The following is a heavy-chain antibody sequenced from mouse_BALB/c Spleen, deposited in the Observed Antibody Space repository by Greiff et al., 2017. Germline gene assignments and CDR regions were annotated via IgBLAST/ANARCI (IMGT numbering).Heavy chain of an antibody. CDR2: ISYSGST. CDR3: VRLMAPAMDY. Sequence: DVKLQESGPGLVKPSQSLSLTCTVTGYSITSDYAWNWIRQFPGNKLEWMGYISYSGSTSYNPSLKSRISITRDTSKNQFFLQLNYVTPEDTATYYCVRLMAPAMDYWGQGTSGTVSS. CDR1: GYSITSDYA. V-gene: IGHV3-2*02. D-gene: IGHD2-3*01. J-gene: IGHJ4*01.